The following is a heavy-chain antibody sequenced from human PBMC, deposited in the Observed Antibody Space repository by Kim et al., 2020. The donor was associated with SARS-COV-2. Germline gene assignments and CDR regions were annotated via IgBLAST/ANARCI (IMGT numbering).Heavy chain of an antibody. CDR2: ISSSRTHT. CDR1: GFTLSDYY. J-gene: IGHJ4*02. V-gene: IGHV3-11*03. Sequence: GGSLRLSCAASGFTLSDYYMSWIRQAPGRGLEWISYISSSRTHTNYADYVKGRFTISRDNAKNSLYLQMNGLRAEDTAVYYCASNSGRNWGQGTLVTVSS. D-gene: IGHD3-10*01. CDR3: ASNSGRN.